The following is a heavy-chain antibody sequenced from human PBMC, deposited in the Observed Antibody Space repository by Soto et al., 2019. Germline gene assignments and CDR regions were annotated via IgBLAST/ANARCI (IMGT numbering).Heavy chain of an antibody. J-gene: IGHJ6*03. D-gene: IGHD2-15*01. CDR2: ITTSGSYI. Sequence: EVQLVESGGGLVKPGGSLRLSCAASGFTFSSYDMNWVRQAPGKGLEYVSSITTSGSYIYYGDSVRGRFTISRDNAKNSLFLQMNSLRVEDTAVYYCARGDCVGGSCYSLAGSFYYYMDVWGKGTTVTVFS. V-gene: IGHV3-21*01. CDR1: GFTFSSYD. CDR3: ARGDCVGGSCYSLAGSFYYYMDV.